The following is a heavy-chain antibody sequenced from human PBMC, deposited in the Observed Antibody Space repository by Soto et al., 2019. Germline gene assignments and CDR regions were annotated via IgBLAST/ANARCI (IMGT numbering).Heavy chain of an antibody. CDR3: AKGPHSSGWHYLDG. V-gene: IGHV3-23*01. J-gene: IGHJ4*02. Sequence: GGSLRLSCAASGFTFSSYAMSWVRQAPGKGLEWVSTVSGSGGNTYYADSVKGRFTISRDNSENTLYLQMISLRAEDMAIYYCAKGPHSSGWHYLDGWGQGSLGTVSS. CDR2: VSGSGGNT. D-gene: IGHD6-19*01. CDR1: GFTFSSYA.